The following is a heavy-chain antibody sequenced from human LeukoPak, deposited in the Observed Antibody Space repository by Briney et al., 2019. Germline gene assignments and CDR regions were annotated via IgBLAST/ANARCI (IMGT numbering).Heavy chain of an antibody. CDR3: ARHSTGIAVAFHTFDY. Sequence: PSETLSLTCTVSGGSISSYYWSWIRQPPGKGLEWIGYIYYSGSTNYNPSLKSRVTISVDTSKNQFTLKLSSVTAADTAVYYCARHSTGIAVAFHTFDYWGQGTLVTVSS. J-gene: IGHJ4*02. D-gene: IGHD6-19*01. V-gene: IGHV4-59*08. CDR2: IYYSGST. CDR1: GGSISSYY.